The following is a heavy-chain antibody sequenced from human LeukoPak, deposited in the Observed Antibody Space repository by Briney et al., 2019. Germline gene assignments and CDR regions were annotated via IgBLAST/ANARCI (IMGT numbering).Heavy chain of an antibody. CDR3: AREGDSSGYKSYYFDY. D-gene: IGHD3-22*01. V-gene: IGHV3-30-3*01. CDR2: ISYDGSNK. CDR1: GFTFSSYA. Sequence: GRSLRLSCAASGFTFSSYAMHWVRQAPGKGLEWVAVISYDGSNKYYADSVKGRFTISRDNSKNTLYLQMNSLRAEDTAVYYCAREGDSSGYKSYYFDYWGQGTLVTVSS. J-gene: IGHJ4*02.